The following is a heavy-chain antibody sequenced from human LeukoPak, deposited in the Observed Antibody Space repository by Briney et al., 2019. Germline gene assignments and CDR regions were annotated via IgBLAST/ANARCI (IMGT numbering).Heavy chain of an antibody. D-gene: IGHD2-8*01. V-gene: IGHV3-21*01. CDR3: AREYCTNGVCLYYFDY. Sequence: GGSLRLSCAASGFTFSSYSMNWVRQAPGKGLEWVSSISSSSSYIYYADSVKGRFTISRDNAKNSLYLQMNSLRAEDTAVYYCAREYCTNGVCLYYFDYWGQGTLVTVSS. CDR2: ISSSSSYI. CDR1: GFTFSSYS. J-gene: IGHJ4*02.